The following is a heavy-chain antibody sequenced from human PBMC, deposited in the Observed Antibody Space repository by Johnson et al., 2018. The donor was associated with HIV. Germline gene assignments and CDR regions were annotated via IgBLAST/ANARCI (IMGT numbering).Heavy chain of an antibody. Sequence: VQLVESGGGLVQPGGSLRLSCAASGFTFIRYWMSWVRQAPGKGLEWVANIKQDGSEKTYVDSVKGRFTISRDNAKNSLYLQMNSLRAEDTAVYYCARDRRITIFGSGRAVQSNDAFDIWGQGTMVTVSS. D-gene: IGHD3-3*01. CDR3: ARDRRITIFGSGRAVQSNDAFDI. CDR2: IKQDGSEK. CDR1: GFTFIRYW. J-gene: IGHJ3*02. V-gene: IGHV3-7*01.